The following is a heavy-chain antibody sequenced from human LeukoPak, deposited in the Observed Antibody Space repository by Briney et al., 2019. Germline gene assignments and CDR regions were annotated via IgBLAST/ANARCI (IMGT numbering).Heavy chain of an antibody. D-gene: IGHD3-9*01. Sequence: GGSLRLSCAASGFTFSRYSMNWVRQAPRMGLVWVSRINGDGRNINYADSVRGRFTISRDNAKNTLYLQMNTLRVEDTAVYYCTRDLMDYDVSTGLHHYYMDVWGQGTTVTVSS. CDR1: GFTFSRYS. V-gene: IGHV3-74*01. J-gene: IGHJ6*02. CDR2: INGDGRNI. CDR3: TRDLMDYDVSTGLHHYYMDV.